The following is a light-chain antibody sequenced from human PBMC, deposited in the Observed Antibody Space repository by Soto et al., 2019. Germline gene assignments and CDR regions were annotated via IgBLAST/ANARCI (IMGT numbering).Light chain of an antibody. CDR3: QQYGSSPST. Sequence: EIVLTQSPGTLSLSTGERATLSCRASQSVSSSYLAWYQQKPGQAPGLLIYGASSRATGIPDRFSGSGSGTDFTLTISRLEPEDFAVYYCQQYGSSPSTFGQGTRLEIK. V-gene: IGKV3-20*01. CDR1: QSVSSSY. CDR2: GAS. J-gene: IGKJ5*01.